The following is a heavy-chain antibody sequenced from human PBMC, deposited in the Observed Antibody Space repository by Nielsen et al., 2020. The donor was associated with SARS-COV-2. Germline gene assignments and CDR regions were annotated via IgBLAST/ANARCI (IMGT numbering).Heavy chain of an antibody. J-gene: IGHJ6*02. D-gene: IGHD4-17*01. CDR3: ARSSYGDPIYYYYYGMDV. CDR2: INTNTGNP. V-gene: IGHV7-4-1*02. Sequence: WVRQAPGQGLEWMGWINTNTGNPTYAQGFTGRFVFSLDTSASTAYLQISSLKAEDTAVYYCARSSYGDPIYYYYYGMDVWGQGTTVTVSS.